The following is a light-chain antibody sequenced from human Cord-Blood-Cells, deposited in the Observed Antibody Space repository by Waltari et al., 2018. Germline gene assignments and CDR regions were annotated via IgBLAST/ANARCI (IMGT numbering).Light chain of an antibody. CDR2: EDS. Sequence: QSALTQPASVSGSPGQSITISCTGTSSDVGSYNLSSWYQQHPGKAPKLMIYEDSKRPSGVSNRFSGSKSGNTASLTISGLQAEDEADYYCCSYAGSSTFVFGGGTKLTVL. J-gene: IGLJ3*02. CDR3: CSYAGSSTFV. CDR1: SSDVGSYNL. V-gene: IGLV2-23*02.